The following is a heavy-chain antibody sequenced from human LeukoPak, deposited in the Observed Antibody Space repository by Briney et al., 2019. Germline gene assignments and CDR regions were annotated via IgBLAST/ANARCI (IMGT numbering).Heavy chain of an antibody. Sequence: PGGSLRLSCAASGFTFSSFEMNWVRQAPGKGLEWVSFISSSGSTIYYADSVRGLFTISRDNAKNSLYLQMNSLRVEDTAVYYCARDAYRSRRYWGQGTLVTVSS. J-gene: IGHJ4*02. V-gene: IGHV3-48*03. CDR2: ISSSGSTI. D-gene: IGHD6-13*01. CDR1: GFTFSSFE. CDR3: ARDAYRSRRY.